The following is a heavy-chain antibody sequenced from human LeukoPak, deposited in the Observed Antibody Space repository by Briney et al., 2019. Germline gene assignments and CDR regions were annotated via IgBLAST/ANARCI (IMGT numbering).Heavy chain of an antibody. V-gene: IGHV1-8*01. Sequence: ASAKVSCKASGYTFTSYDINWVRQAPGQGLEWMGWMNPNSGNTGYAQKFQGRVTMTRNTSISTAYMELSSLRSEDTAVYYCARLKYSSGWYEDYWGQGTLVTVSS. J-gene: IGHJ4*02. CDR1: GYTFTSYD. CDR3: ARLKYSSGWYEDY. D-gene: IGHD6-19*01. CDR2: MNPNSGNT.